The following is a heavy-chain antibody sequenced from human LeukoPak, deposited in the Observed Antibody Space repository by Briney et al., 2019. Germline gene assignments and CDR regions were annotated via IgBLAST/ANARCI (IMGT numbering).Heavy chain of an antibody. CDR2: INHSGST. Sequence: PSETLSLTCAVYGGSFSDYYWSWVRQPPGKGLGWIGEINHSGSTKYNPAITSGGTISVDTSNLQFSLRLSSVTAADTAVYYFARWAGYYYYGMYVWGQGTTVTVSS. V-gene: IGHV4-34*01. D-gene: IGHD2-15*01. CDR3: ARWAGYYYYGMYV. J-gene: IGHJ6*02. CDR1: GGSFSDYY.